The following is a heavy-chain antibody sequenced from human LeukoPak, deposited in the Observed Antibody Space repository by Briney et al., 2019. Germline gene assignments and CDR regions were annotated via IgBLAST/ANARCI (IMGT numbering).Heavy chain of an antibody. CDR3: ARRGYSSGWYYFDY. Sequence: PSETLSLTCTVSGGPISSYYWYWIRQPPGKGLEWIGYIYYSGSTNYNPSLKSRVTISVDTSKNQFSLKLSSVTAADTAVYYCARRGYSSGWYYFDYWGQGTLVTVSS. CDR2: IYYSGST. CDR1: GGPISSYY. D-gene: IGHD6-19*01. J-gene: IGHJ4*02. V-gene: IGHV4-59*08.